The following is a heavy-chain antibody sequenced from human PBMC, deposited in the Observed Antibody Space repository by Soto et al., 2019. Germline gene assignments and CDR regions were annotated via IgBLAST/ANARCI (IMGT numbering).Heavy chain of an antibody. CDR2: MNTDGLS. Sequence: QVQLEESGPGLVRPSETLSLTCSVSGVSITSYDWSWIRQSAGGGLAWMGRMNTDGLSTYSPSFKSRLTTSLDTSKNQVSLRLISVTAADTAVYFCARVPVAVAATEDYYGLDVWGQGTTVTVSS. V-gene: IGHV4-4*07. J-gene: IGHJ6*02. CDR3: ARVPVAVAATEDYYGLDV. D-gene: IGHD2-15*01. CDR1: GVSITSYD.